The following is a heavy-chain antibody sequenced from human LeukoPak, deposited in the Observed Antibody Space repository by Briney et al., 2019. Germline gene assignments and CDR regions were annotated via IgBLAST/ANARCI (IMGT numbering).Heavy chain of an antibody. J-gene: IGHJ4*02. CDR1: GFTFSSYG. Sequence: GGSLRLSCAASGFTFSSYGMSWVRQAPGKGLEWVSAISGSGGSTYYADSVKGRFTISRDNSKNTLYLQMNSLRAEDTAVYYCARGVGQQLSYWGKGTLVTVSS. CDR2: ISGSGGST. CDR3: ARGVGQQLSY. D-gene: IGHD6-13*01. V-gene: IGHV3-23*01.